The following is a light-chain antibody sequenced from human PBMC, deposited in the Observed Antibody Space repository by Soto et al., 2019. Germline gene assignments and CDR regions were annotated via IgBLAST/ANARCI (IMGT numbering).Light chain of an antibody. CDR2: EVS. CDR3: SSFRSGTTL. CDR1: SSDVGGYNY. V-gene: IGLV2-8*01. J-gene: IGLJ1*01. Sequence: QSVLTQPPSASGSPGQSVTISCTGTSSDVGGYNYVSWYQQHPGKAPKLMIYEVSKRPSGVPDRFSGSKSGNTASLTVSGLQPEDEADYYCSSFRSGTTLFGTGTKVTVL.